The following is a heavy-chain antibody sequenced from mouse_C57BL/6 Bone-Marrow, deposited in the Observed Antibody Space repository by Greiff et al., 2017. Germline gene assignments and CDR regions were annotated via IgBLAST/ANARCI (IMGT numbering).Heavy chain of an antibody. J-gene: IGHJ1*03. CDR1: DSEVFPIAY. CDR2: ILPSIGRT. V-gene: IGHV15-2*01. Sequence: QVQLKESGSELRSPGSSVKLSCKDFDSEVFPIAYMSWVRQKPGHGFEWIGGILPSIGRTIYGEKFEDKATLDADTLSNTAYLELNSLTSEDSAIYYCARRTDYAYFDVWGTGTTVTVSS. D-gene: IGHD2-4*01. CDR3: ARRTDYAYFDV.